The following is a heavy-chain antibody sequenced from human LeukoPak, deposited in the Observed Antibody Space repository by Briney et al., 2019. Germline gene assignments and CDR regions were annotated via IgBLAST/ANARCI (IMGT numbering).Heavy chain of an antibody. Sequence: GGSLRLSCAASGFTFSSYSMNWVRQAPGKGLEWVSSISSSSSYIYYADSVKARFTISRDNAKNSLYLQVNSLRAEDTAVYYCARAYCSGGSCYLVYLDYWGQGTLVTVSS. CDR2: ISSSSSYI. J-gene: IGHJ4*02. D-gene: IGHD2-15*01. CDR1: GFTFSSYS. V-gene: IGHV3-21*01. CDR3: ARAYCSGGSCYLVYLDY.